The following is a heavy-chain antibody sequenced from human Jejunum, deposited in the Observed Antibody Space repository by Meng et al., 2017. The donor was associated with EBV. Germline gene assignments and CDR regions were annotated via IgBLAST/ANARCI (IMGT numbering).Heavy chain of an antibody. V-gene: IGHV4-59*01. CDR1: VGSLNNYY. Sequence: QVRWQSSRQVRVKPSETLSLHSTSSVGSLNNYYWGCTRQPPGKGLEWIGYIYYSGSTNYNPSLKSRVTISVDTSKNQFSLKLSSVTAADTAVYYCARWWGIAATGMGGGFDYWGQGTLVTVSS. CDR3: ARWWGIAATGMGGGFDY. D-gene: IGHD6-13*01. J-gene: IGHJ4*02. CDR2: IYYSGST.